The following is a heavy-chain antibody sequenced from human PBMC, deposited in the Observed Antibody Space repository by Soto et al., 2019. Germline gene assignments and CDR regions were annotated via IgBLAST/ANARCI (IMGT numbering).Heavy chain of an antibody. Sequence: QVQLVESGGGVVQPGRSLRLSCAASGFTFSSYAMHWVRQAPGKGLEWVAVISYDGSNKYYADSVKGRFTISRDTSKNTLDLQMNILIAVDTAVYYGATPRLSSDGTTPIDYWGQGALVTVSS. V-gene: IGHV3-30-3*01. CDR3: ATPRLSSDGTTPIDY. CDR2: ISYDGSNK. J-gene: IGHJ4*02. D-gene: IGHD1-1*01. CDR1: GFTFSSYA.